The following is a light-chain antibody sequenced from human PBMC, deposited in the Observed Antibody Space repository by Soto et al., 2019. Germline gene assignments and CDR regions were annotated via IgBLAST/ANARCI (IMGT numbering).Light chain of an antibody. CDR1: SSNIGAGYD. J-gene: IGLJ1*01. CDR3: QSYDSSLSGYV. V-gene: IGLV1-40*01. Sequence: QSVLTQPPSGSWAPGQRVTISCTGSSSNIGAGYDVHWYQQLPGTAPKLLIYGNSNRPSGVPDRFSGSKSGTSASLAITGLQAEDEAHYYCQSYDSSLSGYVFGTGTKLTIL. CDR2: GNS.